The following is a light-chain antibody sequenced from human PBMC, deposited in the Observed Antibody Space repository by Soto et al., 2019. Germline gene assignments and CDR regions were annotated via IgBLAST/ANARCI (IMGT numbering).Light chain of an antibody. CDR1: HSVSSNY. V-gene: IGKV3-20*01. Sequence: EIVLTQSPGTLSLSPGERATLSCRSSHSVSSNYLAWYQQKPGQAPRLLIYDVSSRATGIPDSFSGSGSGNDFTLTISRLEPVDFAVYYCQQYGISPTFGQGTKVEIK. CDR2: DVS. CDR3: QQYGISPT. J-gene: IGKJ1*01.